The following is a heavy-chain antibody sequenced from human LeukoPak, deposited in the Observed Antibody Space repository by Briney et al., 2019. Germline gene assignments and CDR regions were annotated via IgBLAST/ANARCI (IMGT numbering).Heavy chain of an antibody. CDR3: ARAPLLWQSFDY. V-gene: IGHV3-21*01. D-gene: IGHD3-10*01. Sequence: PGGSLRLSCAASGFTFSSYSMDWVRQAPGKGLEWVSSISSSSNYIYYADSVKGRFTISRDNAKNSLYLQMNSLSAEDTAVYYCARAPLLWQSFDYWGQGTLVTVSS. CDR1: GFTFSSYS. CDR2: ISSSSNYI. J-gene: IGHJ4*02.